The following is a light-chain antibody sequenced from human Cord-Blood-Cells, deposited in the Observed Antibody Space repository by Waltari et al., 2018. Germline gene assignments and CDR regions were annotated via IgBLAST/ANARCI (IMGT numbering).Light chain of an antibody. CDR2: DVS. J-gene: IGLJ2*01. CDR1: SCDVGGNTY. V-gene: IGLV2-11*01. CDR3: CSYAGSYTLV. Sequence: QPALTQPRSVSGSPGQSVTISCTGTSCDVGGNTYASWYHQHTGTAPKLMIYDVSKRPSGVPDRFSGSKSGNTASLTISGLQAADEADYYCCSYAGSYTLVFGGGTKLTVL.